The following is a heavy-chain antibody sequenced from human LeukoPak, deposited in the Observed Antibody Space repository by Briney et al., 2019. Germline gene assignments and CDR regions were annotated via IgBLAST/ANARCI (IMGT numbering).Heavy chain of an antibody. CDR3: ARDLADIDDY. CDR2: ISSSSSYI. J-gene: IGHJ4*02. V-gene: IGHV3-21*01. CDR1: GFTFSSYS. Sequence: KAGGPLRLSCAASGFTFSSYSMNWVRQAPGKGLEWVSSISSSSSYIYYADSVKGRFTISRDNAKNSLYLQMNSLRAEDTAVYYCARDLADIDDYWGQGTLVTVSS. D-gene: IGHD2-15*01.